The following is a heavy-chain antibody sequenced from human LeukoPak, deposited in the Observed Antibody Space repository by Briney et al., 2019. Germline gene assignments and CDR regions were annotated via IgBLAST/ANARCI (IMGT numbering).Heavy chain of an antibody. D-gene: IGHD3-22*01. CDR2: IKQDGSEK. Sequence: PGGSLRLSCAASGFTFSSYWMSWVRQAPGKGLEWVANIKQDGSEKYYVDSVKGRFTISRDDAKNSLYLQMNSLRAEDTAVYYCGRDRDSSGYYYSVDCWGQGTLVTVSS. V-gene: IGHV3-7*01. CDR3: GRDRDSSGYYYSVDC. J-gene: IGHJ4*02. CDR1: GFTFSSYW.